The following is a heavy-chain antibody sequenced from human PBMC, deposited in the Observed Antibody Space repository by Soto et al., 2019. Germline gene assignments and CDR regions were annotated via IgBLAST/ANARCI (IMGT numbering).Heavy chain of an antibody. CDR3: ARDGWGATYYYDSSGYYPAY. CDR1: GGTFSSYA. J-gene: IGHJ4*02. D-gene: IGHD3-22*01. CDR2: ISAYNGNT. Sequence: ASVKVSCKASGGTFSSYAISWVRQAPGQGLEWMGWISAYNGNTNYAQKLQGRVTMTTDTSTSTAYMELRSLRSDDTAVYYCARDGWGATYYYDSSGYYPAYWGQGTLVTVSS. V-gene: IGHV1-18*01.